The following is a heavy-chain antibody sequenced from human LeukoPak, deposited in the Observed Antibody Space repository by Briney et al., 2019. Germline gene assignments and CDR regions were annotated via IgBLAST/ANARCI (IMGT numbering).Heavy chain of an antibody. CDR3: ARDRLRIFGVVTYMFDY. J-gene: IGHJ4*02. D-gene: IGHD3-3*01. V-gene: IGHV3-11*01. Sequence: GGTLRLSCAASGFTFSDYYMSWIRQAPGKGLEWVSYISSSGSTIYYADSVKGRFTISRDNAKNSLYLQMNSLRAEDTAVYYCARDRLRIFGVVTYMFDYWGQGTLVTVSS. CDR1: GFTFSDYY. CDR2: ISSSGSTI.